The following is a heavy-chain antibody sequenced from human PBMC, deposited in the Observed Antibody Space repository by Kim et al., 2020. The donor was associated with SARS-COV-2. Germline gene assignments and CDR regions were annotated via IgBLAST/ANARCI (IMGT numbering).Heavy chain of an antibody. V-gene: IGHV3-23*01. D-gene: IGHD3-9*01. CDR1: GFTFSSYA. CDR2: ISGGGGST. CDR3: AKDRDYDILTGYYLGGRLFDY. Sequence: GGSLRLSCAASGFTFSSYAMSWVRQAPGKGLEWVSAISGGGGSTYYADSVKGRFTISRDNSKYTLYLQMNSLRAEDTAVYYCAKDRDYDILTGYYLGGRLFDYWGQGTLVTVSS. J-gene: IGHJ4*02.